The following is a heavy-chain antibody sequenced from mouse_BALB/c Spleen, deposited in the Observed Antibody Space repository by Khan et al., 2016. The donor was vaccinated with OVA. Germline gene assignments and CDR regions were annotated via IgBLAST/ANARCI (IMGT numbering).Heavy chain of an antibody. J-gene: IGHJ4*01. Sequence: LKQSGPELVKPGALVKISCKASGYTFTSYDINWVKQRPGQGLEWIGWIYPGDGSTKHNEKFKGKATLTADKSSSTAYMQLSSLTLEISGVCCVERVGDYCVGVVDYWGQGTSVTVSS. CDR3: ERVGDYCVGVVDY. V-gene: IGHV1S33*01. CDR2: IYPGDGST. CDR1: GYTFTSYD. D-gene: IGHD1-1*01.